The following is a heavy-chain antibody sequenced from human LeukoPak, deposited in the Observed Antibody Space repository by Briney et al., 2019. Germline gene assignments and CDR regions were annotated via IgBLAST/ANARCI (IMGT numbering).Heavy chain of an antibody. CDR3: AVGATHYYMDV. Sequence: SETLSLTCTVSGGSIRGYYWSWARRPPGKGLEWIAYIYYSGSTNYNPSLKSRVTISLDTSKNQFSLKLSSVTAADTAVYYCAVGATHYYMDVWGKGTTVTVSS. CDR2: IYYSGST. V-gene: IGHV4-59*08. D-gene: IGHD3-16*01. J-gene: IGHJ6*03. CDR1: GGSIRGYY.